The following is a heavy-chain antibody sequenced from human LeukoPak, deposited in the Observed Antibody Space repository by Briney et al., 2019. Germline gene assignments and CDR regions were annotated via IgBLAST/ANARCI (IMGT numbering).Heavy chain of an antibody. CDR2: IYASGGT. V-gene: IGHV4-4*09. J-gene: IGHJ4*02. CDR1: GGSFSGFY. Sequence: PSETLSLTCAVYGGSFSGFYWNWIRQPPGNGLEWIGYIYASGGTNYNPSLRSRVTISVDTSKNQFSLKLSSVTAADTAVYYCARQGPGGRSFDYWGQGTLVTVSS. D-gene: IGHD2-15*01. CDR3: ARQGPGGRSFDY.